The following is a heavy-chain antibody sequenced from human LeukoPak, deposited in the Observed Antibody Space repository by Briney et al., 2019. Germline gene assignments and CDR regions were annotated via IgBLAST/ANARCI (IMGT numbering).Heavy chain of an antibody. J-gene: IGHJ5*02. Sequence: GASVKVSCKASGYTFTSYGISWVRQAPGQGLEWMGWIGAFNGYTNYAQKLQGRVTLTTDTSTSTVYMHLRSLRPDDTAVYYCAREMGARAWFDPWGQGTLVTVSS. V-gene: IGHV1-18*01. CDR1: GYTFTSYG. CDR2: IGAFNGYT. D-gene: IGHD3-16*01. CDR3: AREMGARAWFDP.